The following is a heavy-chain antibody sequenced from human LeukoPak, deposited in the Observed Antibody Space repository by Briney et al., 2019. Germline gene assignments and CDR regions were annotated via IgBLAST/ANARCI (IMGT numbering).Heavy chain of an antibody. Sequence: ASVKVSCKASGYTFTSYYMHWVRQAPGQGLEWMGIINPSGGSTSYAQKFQGRVTKTRDTSTSTVYMELSSLRSEDTAVYYCARDSTDDSSGYPYYFDYWGQGTLVTVSS. CDR1: GYTFTSYY. J-gene: IGHJ4*02. CDR2: INPSGGST. CDR3: ARDSTDDSSGYPYYFDY. V-gene: IGHV1-46*01. D-gene: IGHD3-22*01.